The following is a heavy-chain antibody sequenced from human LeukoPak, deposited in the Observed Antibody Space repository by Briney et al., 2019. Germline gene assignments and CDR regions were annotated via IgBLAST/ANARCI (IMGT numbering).Heavy chain of an antibody. J-gene: IGHJ4*02. V-gene: IGHV4-59*01. CDR2: IYYSGST. Sequence: PSETLSLTCTVSGGSISSYYWSWIRQPPGKGLEWIGYIYYSGSTNYNPSLKSRVTISVDTSKNQFSLKLSSVTAADTAVYYCARRVDSGSYYNGPPTYYFDYWGQGTLVTVSS. CDR1: GGSISSYY. D-gene: IGHD3-10*01. CDR3: ARRVDSGSYYNGPPTYYFDY.